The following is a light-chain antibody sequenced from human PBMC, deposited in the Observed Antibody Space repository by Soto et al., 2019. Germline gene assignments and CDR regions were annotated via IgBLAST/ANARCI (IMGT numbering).Light chain of an antibody. CDR1: QSLTSY. Sequence: EILMTQSPATLSVSPGETSTLSFSASQSLTSYLAWYKQKPDQAPRLLIYGISTRATDIPARFSGSGSGKEFTITISSMHYEDFEVYYCKQYNNWPITFGGGTTVDIK. J-gene: IGKJ4*01. CDR2: GIS. V-gene: IGKV3-15*01. CDR3: KQYNNWPIT.